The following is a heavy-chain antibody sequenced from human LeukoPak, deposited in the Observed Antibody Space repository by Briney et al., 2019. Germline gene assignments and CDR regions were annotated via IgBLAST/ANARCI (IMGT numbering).Heavy chain of an antibody. CDR1: GGSISSGGYY. J-gene: IGHJ4*02. D-gene: IGHD6-13*01. CDR3: ARAAAGPEGYFDY. V-gene: IGHV4-31*03. Sequence: TTSETLSLTCTVSGGSISSGGYYWSWIRQHPGKGLEWIGYIYYSGSTYYNPSLKSRVTISVDTSKNQFSPKLSSVTAADTAVYYCARAAAGPEGYFDYWGQGTLVTVSS. CDR2: IYYSGST.